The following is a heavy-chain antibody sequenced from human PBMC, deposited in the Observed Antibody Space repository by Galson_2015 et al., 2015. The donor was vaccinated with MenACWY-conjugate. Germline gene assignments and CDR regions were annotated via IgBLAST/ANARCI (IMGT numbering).Heavy chain of an antibody. CDR2: IYPGDSDT. CDR3: ARRSSGWYQDY. CDR1: GYSFSNYW. J-gene: IGHJ4*02. V-gene: IGHV5-51*01. Sequence: QSGAEVKKPGESLQISCKGSGYSFSNYWIGWVRQMPGKGLEWMGIIYPGDSDTTYSPSFQGQVTISVDKSINTAYLQWSSLKASDTAMYYCARRSSGWYQDYWGQGTLVTVSS. D-gene: IGHD6-19*01.